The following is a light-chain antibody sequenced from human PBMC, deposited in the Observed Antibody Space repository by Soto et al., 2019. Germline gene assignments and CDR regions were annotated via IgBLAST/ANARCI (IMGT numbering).Light chain of an antibody. J-gene: IGLJ1*01. V-gene: IGLV1-40*01. CDR2: GNN. CDR3: QSYDSRLTAYV. CDR1: SSSIGAGYD. Sequence: QSVLTQPPSVSGAPGQRVTISCTGSSSSIGAGYDVHWYHQLPGAAPKLLVSGNNNRPSGVPDRFSASKSGTSASLAITGLQTEDEAQYYCQSYDSRLTAYVFGTGTKVT.